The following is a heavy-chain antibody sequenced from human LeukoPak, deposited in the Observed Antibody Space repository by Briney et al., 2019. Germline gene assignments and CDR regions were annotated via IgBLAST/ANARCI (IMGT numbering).Heavy chain of an antibody. V-gene: IGHV3-7*01. CDR2: IKQDGSEK. D-gene: IGHD3-22*01. Sequence: GGSLRLSCAASGFTFSSYWMSWVRQAPGKGLEWVANIKQDGSEKYYVDSVKGRFTISRDNAKNSLYLQMNSLRAEDTAVYYCARANGMNGSGYYYWLSAFDIWGQGTMVTVSS. J-gene: IGHJ3*02. CDR1: GFTFSSYW. CDR3: ARANGMNGSGYYYWLSAFDI.